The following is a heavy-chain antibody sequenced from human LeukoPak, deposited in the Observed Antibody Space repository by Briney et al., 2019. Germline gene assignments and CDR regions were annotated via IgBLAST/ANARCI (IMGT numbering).Heavy chain of an antibody. J-gene: IGHJ4*02. V-gene: IGHV3-33*01. CDR3: ARRYCSGDTCYFFDF. CDR1: GFTFSSYG. Sequence: PGGSLRLSCAASGFTFSSYGMHWVRQAPGKGLEWVAVIWYDGSNKYYADSVKGRFTISRGDSKNTLYVQMNSLRAEDTAVYYCARRYCSGDTCYFFDFWGQGTLVTVSS. D-gene: IGHD2-15*01. CDR2: IWYDGSNK.